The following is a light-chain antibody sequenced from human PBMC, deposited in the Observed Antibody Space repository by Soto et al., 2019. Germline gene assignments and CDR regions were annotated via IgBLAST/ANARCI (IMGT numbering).Light chain of an antibody. CDR1: QSVNNNY. CDR3: QQYGSSQFT. CDR2: DTS. V-gene: IGKV3-20*01. J-gene: IGKJ3*01. Sequence: EIVLMQSPGTLSLSPGEGATLSCRASQSVNNNYLAWYQQRPGQAPTVLIFDTSRRATGVPDRFSGSGSGTHFTLRISRVEPDDFAVYYCQQYGSSQFTFGPGTKVNIK.